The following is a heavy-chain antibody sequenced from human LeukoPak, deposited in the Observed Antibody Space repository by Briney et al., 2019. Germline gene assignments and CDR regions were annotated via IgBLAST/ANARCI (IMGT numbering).Heavy chain of an antibody. CDR2: ISGSGGST. CDR3: AKVSYHYYGSGSYVLDY. CDR1: GFTFSSYA. Sequence: GGSLRLSCAASGFTFSSYAMSWVRQAPGKGLEWVSAISGSGGSTYYADPVKGRFTISRDNSKNTLYLQMNSLRAEDTAVYYCAKVSYHYYGSGSYVLDYWGQGTLVTVSS. D-gene: IGHD3-10*01. J-gene: IGHJ4*02. V-gene: IGHV3-23*01.